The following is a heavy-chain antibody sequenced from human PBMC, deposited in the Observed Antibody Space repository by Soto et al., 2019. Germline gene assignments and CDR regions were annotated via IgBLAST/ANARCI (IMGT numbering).Heavy chain of an antibody. CDR1: GFTFNKYP. J-gene: IGHJ4*02. CDR2: INSDGST. V-gene: IGHV3-74*01. D-gene: IGHD2-8*01. Sequence: VQVVESGGGLVQPGGSLRLSCAASGFTFNKYPLYWVRQAAGKGLVWVSRINSDGSTFYADSVKGRFTISRDNAKDTLYLQRTSLGVEDTAVYFCVRDNGGYWGQGTLVTVSS. CDR3: VRDNGGY.